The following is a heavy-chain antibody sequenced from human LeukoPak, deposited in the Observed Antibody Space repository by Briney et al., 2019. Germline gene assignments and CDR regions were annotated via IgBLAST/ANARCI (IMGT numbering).Heavy chain of an antibody. CDR2: INHSGST. CDR3: ARQGWTTNDAFDI. CDR1: GGSFSGYY. J-gene: IGHJ3*02. Sequence: SETLSLTCAVYGGSFSGYYWSWIRQPPGKGLEWIGEINHSGSTNYNPSLKSRVTISVDTFKNQFSLKLSSVTAADTALYYCARQGWTTNDAFDIWGQGTMVTVSS. D-gene: IGHD1-26*01. V-gene: IGHV4-34*01.